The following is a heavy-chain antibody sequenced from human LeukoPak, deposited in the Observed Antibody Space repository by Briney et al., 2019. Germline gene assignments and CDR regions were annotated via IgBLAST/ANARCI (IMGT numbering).Heavy chain of an antibody. CDR1: GYTFTSYP. D-gene: IGHD4-17*01. V-gene: IGHV1-18*01. J-gene: IGHJ4*02. Sequence: ASVKVSCKASGYTFTSYPISWVRQAPGQGLEWMGWTTTYNGNTHYAQKLQGRVTMTTETSTSTAYMDLRGLRSDDTAVYYCARGYDYGDYVGDFDYWGQGTLVTVSS. CDR3: ARGYDYGDYVGDFDY. CDR2: TTTYNGNT.